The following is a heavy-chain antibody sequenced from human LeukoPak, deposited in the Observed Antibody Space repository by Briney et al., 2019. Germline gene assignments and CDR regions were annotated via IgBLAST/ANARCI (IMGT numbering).Heavy chain of an antibody. J-gene: IGHJ4*02. Sequence: PSETLSLTCKVSGVSISDYYWSWTRQPPGKGLEWIGYIYNSGSAYYSPSVKNRVTLSVDTSKNQFSLKLSSATAADTAVYYCARGIPGDYWGQGALVTVSS. D-gene: IGHD2-21*01. CDR2: IYNSGSA. CDR3: ARGIPGDY. CDR1: GVSISDYY. V-gene: IGHV4-59*01.